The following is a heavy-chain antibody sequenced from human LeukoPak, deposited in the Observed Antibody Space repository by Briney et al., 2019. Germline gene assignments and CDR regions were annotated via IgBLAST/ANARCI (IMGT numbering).Heavy chain of an antibody. CDR3: ARVMATTYYFDY. V-gene: IGHV1-69*06. J-gene: IGHJ4*02. CDR1: GGTFSSYA. CDR2: IIPIFGTA. Sequence: GASVKVSCKASGGTFSSYAISWVRQAPGQGLEWMGGIIPIFGTANYAQKFRGRVTITADKSTSTAYMELSSLRSEDTAVYYCARVMATTYYFDYWGQGTLVTVSS. D-gene: IGHD5-24*01.